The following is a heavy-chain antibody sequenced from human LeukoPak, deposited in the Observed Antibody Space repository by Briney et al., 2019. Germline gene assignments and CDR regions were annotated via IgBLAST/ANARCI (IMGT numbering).Heavy chain of an antibody. J-gene: IGHJ6*03. CDR1: GGTFSSYT. Sequence: ASVKVSCKSSGGTFSSYTINWVRQAPGQGLEWMGGIIPIFGTANYAQKFQGRVTIIADESTSTAYMELSSLRSEDTAVYYCARAGVPGGFWSGFVGAVYYYYMDVWGKGTTVTVSS. CDR3: ARAGVPGGFWSGFVGAVYYYYMDV. D-gene: IGHD3-3*01. V-gene: IGHV1-69*13. CDR2: IIPIFGTA.